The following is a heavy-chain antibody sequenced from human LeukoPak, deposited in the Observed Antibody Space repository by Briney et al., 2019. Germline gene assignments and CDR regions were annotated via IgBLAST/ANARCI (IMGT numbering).Heavy chain of an antibody. CDR3: ARDAYGSGSSWFGY. V-gene: IGHV3-48*01. CDR1: GLTFSSYS. D-gene: IGHD3-10*01. CDR2: ISSSSSTI. J-gene: IGHJ4*02. Sequence: PGGSLRLSCAASGLTFSSYSMNWVRQAPGKGLEWVSYISSSSSTIYYADSVKGRFTISRDNAKNSLYLQMNSLRAEDTAVYYCARDAYGSGSSWFGYWGQGTLVTVSS.